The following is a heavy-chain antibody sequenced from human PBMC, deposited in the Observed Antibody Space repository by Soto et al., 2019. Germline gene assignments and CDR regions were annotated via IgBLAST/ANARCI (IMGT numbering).Heavy chain of an antibody. CDR1: GGTFSSYA. D-gene: IGHD6-19*01. CDR2: IIPIFGTA. J-gene: IGHJ6*02. V-gene: IGHV1-69*13. Sequence: SVKVSCKAPGGTFSSYAISWVRQAPGQGLEWMGGIIPIFGTANYAQKFQGRVTITADESTSTAYMELSSLRSEDTAVYYCARDDPVKRTFGWLVRDYYYYGMDVWGQGTTVTVSS. CDR3: ARDDPVKRTFGWLVRDYYYYGMDV.